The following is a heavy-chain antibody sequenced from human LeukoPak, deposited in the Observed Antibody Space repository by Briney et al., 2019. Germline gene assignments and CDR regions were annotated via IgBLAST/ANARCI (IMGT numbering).Heavy chain of an antibody. J-gene: IGHJ4*02. CDR2: ITTSSNTI. Sequence: PGGSLRLSCAASGFTFSSYSMNWVRQAPGKGLEWVSFITTSSNTIYYADSLKGRFTISRDNAKNSLYLQMNSLRAEDTAVYYCARDRVGGSFDYWGQGTLVTVSS. D-gene: IGHD6-19*01. V-gene: IGHV3-48*01. CDR1: GFTFSSYS. CDR3: ARDRVGGSFDY.